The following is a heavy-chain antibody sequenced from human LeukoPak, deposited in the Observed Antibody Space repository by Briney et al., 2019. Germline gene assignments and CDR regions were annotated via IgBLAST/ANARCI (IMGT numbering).Heavy chain of an antibody. J-gene: IGHJ4*02. V-gene: IGHV3-33*01. CDR1: GFTFSSYG. D-gene: IGHD1-26*01. Sequence: PGRSLRLSCAASGFTFSSYGMHWVRQAPGKGLEWVAVIWYDGSNKYYADSVKGRFTISRDNSKNTLYLQMNSLRAEDTAVYYCATDRYYSGGKPYFDYWGQGTLVTVSS. CDR2: IWYDGSNK. CDR3: ATDRYYSGGKPYFDY.